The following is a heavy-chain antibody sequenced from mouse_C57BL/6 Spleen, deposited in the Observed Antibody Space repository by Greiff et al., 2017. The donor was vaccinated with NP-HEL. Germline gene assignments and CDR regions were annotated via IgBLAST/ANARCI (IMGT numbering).Heavy chain of an antibody. Sequence: QVQLKESGPGLVQPSQSLSITCTVSGFSLTSSGVHWVRQSPGKGLEWLGVIWSGGSTDYNAAFISRLSISKDNSNSQVFFKMNSLQADDTAIYYCATSTMVTLFDYWGQGTTLTVSS. V-gene: IGHV2-2*01. CDR2: IWSGGST. CDR1: GFSLTSSG. D-gene: IGHD2-1*01. J-gene: IGHJ2*01. CDR3: ATSTMVTLFDY.